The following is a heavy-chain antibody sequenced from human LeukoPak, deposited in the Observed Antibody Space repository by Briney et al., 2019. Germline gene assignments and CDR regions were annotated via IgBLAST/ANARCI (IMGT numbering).Heavy chain of an antibody. CDR1: GFTFSDYS. V-gene: IGHV3-48*01. CDR2: ISSSSKTV. CDR3: ARERGYSSSWYTF. J-gene: IGHJ4*02. Sequence: GGSLRLSCAASGFTFSDYSMNWVRQAPGKGLEWVSYISSSSKTVYYADSVKGRLTISRDNARNSLYLQMNNLRAEDTAVYYCARERGYSSSWYTFWGQGTLVTVSS. D-gene: IGHD6-13*01.